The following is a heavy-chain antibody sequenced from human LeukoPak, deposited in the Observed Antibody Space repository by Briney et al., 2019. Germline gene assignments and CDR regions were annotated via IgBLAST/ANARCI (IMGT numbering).Heavy chain of an antibody. Sequence: PGGSLRLSCAASGFTFSSSGMHWVRQAPGKGLEWVPIISCGGISKYYADSVKGRFTISRDNSKNTLYLQMNSMRAEDTAMYDGEKEYVGYCSGAGCRNPDYWGQGTLVTVSS. CDR2: ISCGGISK. CDR1: GFTFSSSG. J-gene: IGHJ4*02. V-gene: IGHV3-30*18. CDR3: EKEYVGYCSGAGCRNPDY. D-gene: IGHD2-15*01.